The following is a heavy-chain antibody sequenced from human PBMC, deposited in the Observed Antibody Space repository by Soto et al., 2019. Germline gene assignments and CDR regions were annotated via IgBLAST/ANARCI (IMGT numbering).Heavy chain of an antibody. V-gene: IGHV5-10-1*01. Sequence: PGESLKISCKSSGYTFSIYWISWVRQMPGKGLEWMGRIDPSDSYTSYSPSFQGHVTISIDKSFSTAYLKWSSLKASDTAMYYCARHAGGVVKNSRYYYGLDVWGQGTTVT. J-gene: IGHJ6*02. CDR1: GYTFSIYW. CDR2: IDPSDSYT. CDR3: ARHAGGVVKNSRYYYGLDV. D-gene: IGHD3-3*01.